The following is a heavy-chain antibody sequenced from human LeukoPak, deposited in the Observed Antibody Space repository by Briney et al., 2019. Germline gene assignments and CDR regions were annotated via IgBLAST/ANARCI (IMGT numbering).Heavy chain of an antibody. D-gene: IGHD2-2*01. CDR3: ARLYCSSTSCYWFDY. J-gene: IGHJ4*02. CDR1: GYTFTSYD. V-gene: IGHV1-2*02. Sequence: GASVKVSCKASGYTFTSYDINWVRQAPGQGLEWMGWINPNSGGTNYAQKFQGRVTMTRDTSISTAYMELSRLRSDDTAVYYCARLYCSSTSCYWFDYWGQGTLVTVSS. CDR2: INPNSGGT.